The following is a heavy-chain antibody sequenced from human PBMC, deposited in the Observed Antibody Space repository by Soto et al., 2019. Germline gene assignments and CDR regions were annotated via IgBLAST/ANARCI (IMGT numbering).Heavy chain of an antibody. CDR1: GYTFSDYD. J-gene: IGHJ4*02. V-gene: IGHV1-8*01. D-gene: IGHD2-21*02. CDR2: MNPRSGNT. CDR3: GKFPACGDCYTDIDY. Sequence: QVQLVQSGAEVKEPGASVKVSCKASGYTFSDYDINWVRQASGQGLEWMGWMNPRSGNTGYEQKFPGRVNTTRTTSITKANMELSSLTYGDTAVYYCGKFPACGDCYTDIDYWGQGTRVTVSS.